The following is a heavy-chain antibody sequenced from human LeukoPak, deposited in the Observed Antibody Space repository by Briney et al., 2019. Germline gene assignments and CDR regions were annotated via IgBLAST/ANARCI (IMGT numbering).Heavy chain of an antibody. CDR2: ISSSSSYI. Sequence: GGSLRLSCAASGFTFSSYSMNWVRQAPGKGLEWVSSISSSSSYIYYADSVKGRFTISRDNAKNSLYLQMNSLRAEDTAVYYCARSPGTRTVVTDHIYGMDVWGQGTTVTVSS. CDR1: GFTFSSYS. V-gene: IGHV3-21*01. CDR3: ARSPGTRTVVTDHIYGMDV. J-gene: IGHJ6*02. D-gene: IGHD1-1*01.